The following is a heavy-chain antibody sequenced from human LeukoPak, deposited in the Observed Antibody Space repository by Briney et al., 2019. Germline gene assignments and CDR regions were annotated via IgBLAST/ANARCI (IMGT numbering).Heavy chain of an antibody. Sequence: SETLSLTCTVSGDTISHYWWAWIRQPPGKGLEWIGYIYYSGTHTSYNPSLKSRVTISMDTSRNQFSLKLFSVTAADTAVYYCARDSRGGGPDFDYWGQGTLVTVSS. D-gene: IGHD3-16*01. CDR1: GDTISHYW. CDR3: ARDSRGGGPDFDY. CDR2: IYYSGTHT. V-gene: IGHV4-59*01. J-gene: IGHJ4*02.